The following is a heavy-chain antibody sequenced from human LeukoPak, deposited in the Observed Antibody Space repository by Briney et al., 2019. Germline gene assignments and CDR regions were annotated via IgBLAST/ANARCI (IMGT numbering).Heavy chain of an antibody. CDR3: ATALKRSVGDSWYDFWSGDAFDI. CDR1: GFSFSGYS. D-gene: IGHD3-3*01. J-gene: IGHJ3*02. V-gene: IGHV3-48*04. Sequence: AGGSLRLSCAASGFSFSGYSMNWVRQAPGKGLEWVSYISSTASSIYYADSVKGRFTISRDNAKNSLYLQMNSLRAEDTAVYYCATALKRSVGDSWYDFWSGDAFDIWGQGTMVTVSS. CDR2: ISSTASSI.